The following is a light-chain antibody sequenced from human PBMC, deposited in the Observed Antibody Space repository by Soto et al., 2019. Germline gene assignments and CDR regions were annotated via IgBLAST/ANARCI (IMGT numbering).Light chain of an antibody. V-gene: IGKV3-15*01. Sequence: EIVMTQSPATLSVSPGERATLSCRASQSVGTNLAWYQQKPGQAPRLLIYGASTRSTGIPARFSGSGSGTDFILTISSLQSEDFAVYHCQQYYNWPPVTFGQATKLEIK. CDR2: GAS. CDR3: QQYYNWPPVT. J-gene: IGKJ2*01. CDR1: QSVGTN.